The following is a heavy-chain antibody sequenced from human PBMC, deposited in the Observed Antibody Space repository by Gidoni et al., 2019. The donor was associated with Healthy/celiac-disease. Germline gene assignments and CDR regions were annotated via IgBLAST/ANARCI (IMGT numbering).Heavy chain of an antibody. V-gene: IGHV3-7*01. J-gene: IGHJ4*02. CDR2: IKQDGSEK. CDR1: GFTFSSYW. D-gene: IGHD3-10*01. CDR3: AESRVYGSGSN. Sequence: EVQLVESGGGLVQPGGSLRLSCAAPGFTFSSYWMSWVRQAPGKGLEWVANIKQDGSEKYYVDSVKGRFTISRDNAKNSLYLQMNSLRAEDTAVYYCAESRVYGSGSNWGQGTLVTVSS.